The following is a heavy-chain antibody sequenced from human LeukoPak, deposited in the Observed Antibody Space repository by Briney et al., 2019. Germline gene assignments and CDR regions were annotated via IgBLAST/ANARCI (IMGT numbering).Heavy chain of an antibody. V-gene: IGHV6-1*01. CDR3: DRNYCGSGSYYNSFDY. D-gene: IGHD3-10*01. CDR2: TYYNSKWYT. CDR1: GDSVSSNSAA. J-gene: IGHJ4*02. Sequence: SQTLSLTSAISGDSVSSNSAAWSWIRQSPSRGLEWLGRTYYNSKWYTDYALSVKSRITINPDTSKHQFSLQLHSVTPEDTAVYYCDRNYCGSGSYYNSFDYWGQGILVTVSS.